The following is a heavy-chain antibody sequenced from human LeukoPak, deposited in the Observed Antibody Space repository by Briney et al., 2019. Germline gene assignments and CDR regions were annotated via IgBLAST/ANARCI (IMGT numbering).Heavy chain of an antibody. D-gene: IGHD3-3*01. J-gene: IGHJ6*03. Sequence: PGGSLRLSCAASGFTFSSYGMHWVRQAPGKGLEWVAFIRYDGSNKYYADSVKGRFTISRDNSKNTPYLQMNSLRAEDTAVYYCAKDGFLEWLFYYYYMDVWGKGTTVTVSS. CDR2: IRYDGSNK. CDR3: AKDGFLEWLFYYYYMDV. V-gene: IGHV3-30*02. CDR1: GFTFSSYG.